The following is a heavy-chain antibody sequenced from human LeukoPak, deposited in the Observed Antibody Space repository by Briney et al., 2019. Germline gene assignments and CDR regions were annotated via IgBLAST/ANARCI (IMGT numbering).Heavy chain of an antibody. CDR2: IGGSAANT. CDR3: AKNVQYSSSPFDY. Sequence: GGSLRLSCAAPGFTFSNYAMSWVRQAPGKGLEWVSAIGGSAANTYYADSVKGRFTISRDNSGNTLYLQMNSLRAEDTAVYYCAKNVQYSSSPFDYWGQGTLVTVSS. CDR1: GFTFSNYA. J-gene: IGHJ4*02. V-gene: IGHV3-23*01. D-gene: IGHD6-6*01.